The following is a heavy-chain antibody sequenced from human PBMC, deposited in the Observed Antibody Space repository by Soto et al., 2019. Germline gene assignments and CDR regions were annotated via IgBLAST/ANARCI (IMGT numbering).Heavy chain of an antibody. Sequence: GGSLRLSCAASGFTFSNVWMNWVRQAPGKGLEWVGRIKSKSAGGTTDYAAPVKGRFTLSRDDSRNTLYLQMSSLKNEDTGVYFCSCNKWNSGTLDIWGQGTTVTVSS. V-gene: IGHV3-15*07. J-gene: IGHJ6*02. CDR2: IKSKSAGGTT. CDR3: SCNKWNSGTLDI. D-gene: IGHD1-26*01. CDR1: GFTFSNVW.